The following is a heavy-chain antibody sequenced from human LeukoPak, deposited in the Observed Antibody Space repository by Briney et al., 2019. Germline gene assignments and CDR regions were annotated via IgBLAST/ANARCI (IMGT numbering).Heavy chain of an antibody. J-gene: IGHJ4*02. CDR1: GGSFSGYY. CDR2: INHSGNT. V-gene: IGHV4-34*01. D-gene: IGHD6-19*01. Sequence: SETLSLTCAVYGGSFSGYYWSWIRQPPGKGLEWIGEINHSGNTNYNPSLKSRVTISVDTSKNQFSPKLGSVTAADTAVYYCARETRIGVAGHYYFDYWGQGTLVTVSS. CDR3: ARETRIGVAGHYYFDY.